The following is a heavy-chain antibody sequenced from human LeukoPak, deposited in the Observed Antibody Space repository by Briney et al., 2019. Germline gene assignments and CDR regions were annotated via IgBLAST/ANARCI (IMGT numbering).Heavy chain of an antibody. Sequence: GGSLRLSCSASGFTFSSYDMHWVRHATGKGLECVSAIGNAGDTYYPGSVKSRFTISRENAKNSLYLQMNSLRAGDTAVYYCARVRKYSGYYSWYFDLWGGGTLVTVSS. V-gene: IGHV3-13*01. CDR3: ARVRKYSGYYSWYFDL. D-gene: IGHD5-12*01. J-gene: IGHJ2*01. CDR1: GFTFSSYD. CDR2: IGNAGDT.